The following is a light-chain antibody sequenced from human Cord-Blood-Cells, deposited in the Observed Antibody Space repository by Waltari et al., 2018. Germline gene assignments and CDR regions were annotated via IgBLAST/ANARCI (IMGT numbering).Light chain of an antibody. Sequence: DIQMPQSPSSLSASVGDRVTITCRASQSISSYLNWYQQKPGKAPKLLIYAASSLQSGVPSRFSGSGSGTDFTLTISSLQPEDFATYYCQQSYSTPRALTFGGGTKVEIK. J-gene: IGKJ4*01. CDR3: QQSYSTPRALT. CDR1: QSISSY. V-gene: IGKV1-39*01. CDR2: AAS.